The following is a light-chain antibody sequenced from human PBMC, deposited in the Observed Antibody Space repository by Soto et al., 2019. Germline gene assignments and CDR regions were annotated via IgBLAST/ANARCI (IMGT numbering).Light chain of an antibody. J-gene: IGKJ4*01. CDR3: QQYNSYSSLT. CDR1: QRISSW. Sequence: DSQMTQSPSALTSSVGDTVTITCRASQRISSWLAWYQQKPGKAPKLLIYKASTLESGVPYKFSGSGSGAEFTLTISSLQPDDFATYYCQQYNSYSSLTFGGGTKVDIK. CDR2: KAS. V-gene: IGKV1-5*03.